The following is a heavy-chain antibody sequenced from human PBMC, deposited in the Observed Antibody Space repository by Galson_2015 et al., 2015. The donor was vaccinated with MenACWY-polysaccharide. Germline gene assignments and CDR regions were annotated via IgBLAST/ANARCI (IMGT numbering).Heavy chain of an antibody. CDR2: IRSSGTNT. J-gene: IGHJ5*02. CDR3: AKDSTDFWSVAGRFDH. V-gene: IGHV3-23*01. Sequence: SLRLSCAASGFTFTSYAMSWVRQAPGKGLEWVSAIRSSGTNTYYGDSVKGRSTISRDNSKNTLYLQMNSLRAEDTAVYYCAKDSTDFWSVAGRFDHWGQGTLVTVSS. D-gene: IGHD3-3*01. CDR1: GFTFTSYA.